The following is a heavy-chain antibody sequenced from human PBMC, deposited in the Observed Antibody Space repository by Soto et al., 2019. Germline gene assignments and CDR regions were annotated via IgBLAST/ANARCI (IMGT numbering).Heavy chain of an antibody. V-gene: IGHV4-59*01. CDR2: IYYSGST. Sequence: QVQLQESGPGLVKPSETLSLTCTVSGGSISSYYWSWIRQPPGKGLEWIGYIYYSGSTNYNPSLKSRVTISVDTSKNQFSLKLSSVTAADTAVYYCARDFRVVAKAQNWFDPWGQGTLVTVSS. J-gene: IGHJ5*02. CDR3: ARDFRVVAKAQNWFDP. CDR1: GGSISSYY. D-gene: IGHD5-12*01.